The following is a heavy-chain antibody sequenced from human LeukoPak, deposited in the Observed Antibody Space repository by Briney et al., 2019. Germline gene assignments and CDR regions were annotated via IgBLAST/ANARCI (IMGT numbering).Heavy chain of an antibody. CDR3: ARGRSITLLRGVAMSDGFDI. V-gene: IGHV3-21*01. D-gene: IGHD3-10*01. CDR2: IDTSGTYI. CDR1: GFTFSTYS. J-gene: IGHJ3*02. Sequence: GGSLRLSCAASGFTFSTYSMNWVRQAPGKGLEWVSCIDTSGTYIYYGESMKGRFTISRDNAKNSLYLQMNGLRAEDTAVYYCARGRSITLLRGVAMSDGFDIWGQGTMVAVSS.